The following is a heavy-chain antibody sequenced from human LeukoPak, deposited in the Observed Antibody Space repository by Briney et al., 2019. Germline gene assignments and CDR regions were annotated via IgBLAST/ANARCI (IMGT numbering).Heavy chain of an antibody. CDR1: GGTFSSYA. CDR3: AREEFVGYYYGMDV. J-gene: IGHJ6*02. Sequence: GASVKVSCKASGGTFSSYAISWVRQAPGQGLEWMGGIIPIFGTANYAQKFQGRVTITADESTSTAYMEPSSLRSEDTAVYYCAREEFVGYYYGMDVWGQGTTVTVSS. D-gene: IGHD3-16*01. CDR2: IIPIFGTA. V-gene: IGHV1-69*13.